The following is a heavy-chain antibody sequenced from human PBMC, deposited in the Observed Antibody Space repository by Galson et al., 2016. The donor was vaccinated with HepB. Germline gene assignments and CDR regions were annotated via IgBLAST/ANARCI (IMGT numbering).Heavy chain of an antibody. CDR1: GGSISSRSYY. Sequence: SETLSLTCTVSGGSISSRSYYWGWIRQPPGKGLEWIGSMYYSGNTYYNPSLQSRVTISVDTSKNQFSLNLTSVIAADTAVYYCARILGVDFWTFMDVWGEGTTVTVSS. V-gene: IGHV4-39*01. CDR3: ARILGVDFWTFMDV. J-gene: IGHJ6*03. CDR2: MYYSGNT. D-gene: IGHD3-3*01.